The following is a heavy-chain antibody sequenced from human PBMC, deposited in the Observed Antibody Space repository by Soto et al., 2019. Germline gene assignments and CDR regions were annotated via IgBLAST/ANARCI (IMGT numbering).Heavy chain of an antibody. J-gene: IGHJ4*02. CDR3: TPYSGYDPAYY. V-gene: IGHV3-30-3*01. D-gene: IGHD5-12*01. CDR2: ISYDGSNK. CDR1: GFTFSSYA. Sequence: GSLRLSCAASGFTFSSYAMHWVRQAPGKGLEWVAVISYDGSNKYAASVKGRFTISRDDSKSIAYLQMNSLKTEDTAVYYCTPYSGYDPAYYWGQGTLVTVSS.